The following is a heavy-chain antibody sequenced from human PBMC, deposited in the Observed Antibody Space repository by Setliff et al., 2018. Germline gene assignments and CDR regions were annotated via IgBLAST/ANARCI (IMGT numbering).Heavy chain of an antibody. J-gene: IGHJ6*02. CDR1: GFTFGDYA. D-gene: IGHD3-3*01. CDR2: IRSKAYGGTT. V-gene: IGHV3-49*04. CDR3: TRDLDHNFWSRSQNRMDV. Sequence: PGGSLRLSCTASGFTFGDYAMSWVRQAPGKGLEWVGFIRSKAYGGTTEYAASVKGRFTISRDDSESIAYLQMNSLKSEDTAVYFCTRDLDHNFWSRSQNRMDVWGQGTTVTV.